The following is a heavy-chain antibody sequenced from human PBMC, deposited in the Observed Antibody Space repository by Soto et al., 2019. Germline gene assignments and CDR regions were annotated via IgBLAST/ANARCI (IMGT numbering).Heavy chain of an antibody. Sequence: QVLLVQSGAEVKKPGSSVKVSCKLSGATFSSYAMSWVRQAPGQGLEWIGGIIPFFGTPNYAPKFQGRVTITADTSTATSYMELSSLRSDDTAVYYCARDKGAYYSHLVYWGQGTLVTVSS. J-gene: IGHJ4*02. V-gene: IGHV1-69*06. CDR1: GATFSSYA. D-gene: IGHD3-22*01. CDR2: IIPFFGTP. CDR3: ARDKGAYYSHLVY.